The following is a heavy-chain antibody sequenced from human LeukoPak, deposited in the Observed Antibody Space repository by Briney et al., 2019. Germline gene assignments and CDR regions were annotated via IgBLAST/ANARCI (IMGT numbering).Heavy chain of an antibody. D-gene: IGHD3-10*01. CDR1: GGSISSNSYY. Sequence: SETLSLTCTVSGGSISSNSYYWGWIRQPPGKGLEWIGSIYYSGSTYYNPSLKSRVTISVDTSRNQFSLKLSSVTAADTAVYFCARLSPWEFTYYYYYMDVWGKGTTVTVSS. V-gene: IGHV4-39*01. CDR3: ARLSPWEFTYYYYYMDV. J-gene: IGHJ6*03. CDR2: IYYSGST.